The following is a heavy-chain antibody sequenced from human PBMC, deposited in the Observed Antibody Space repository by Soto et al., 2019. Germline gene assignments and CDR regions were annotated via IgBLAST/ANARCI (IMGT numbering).Heavy chain of an antibody. D-gene: IGHD6-19*01. Sequence: TSETLSLTCTVSGGSISSGGYYWSWIRQHPGKGLEWIGYIYYSGSTYYNPSLKSRVTISVDTSKNQFSLKLSSVTAADTAVYYCAISSGWYYFDYWGQGTLVTVSS. CDR2: IYYSGST. V-gene: IGHV4-31*03. CDR3: AISSGWYYFDY. J-gene: IGHJ4*02. CDR1: GGSISSGGYY.